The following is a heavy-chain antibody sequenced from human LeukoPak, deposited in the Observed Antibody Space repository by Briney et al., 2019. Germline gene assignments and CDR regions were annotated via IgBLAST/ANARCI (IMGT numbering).Heavy chain of an antibody. CDR2: INSDGSST. J-gene: IGHJ6*03. CDR1: GFTFSSYW. Sequence: GGSLRLSCAASGFTFSSYWMHWVRHVPGKGLVWVSRINSDGSSTTYADSVKGRFSISRDNAKNTLYLQMNGLRADDTAVYYCAKDDVAAFATGYMDVWGKGTTVTVSS. V-gene: IGHV3-74*01. CDR3: AKDDVAAFATGYMDV. D-gene: IGHD6-6*01.